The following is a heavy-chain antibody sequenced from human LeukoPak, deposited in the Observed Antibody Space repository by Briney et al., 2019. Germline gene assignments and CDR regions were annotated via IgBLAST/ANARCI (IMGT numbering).Heavy chain of an antibody. CDR3: ASIEIEGSSWYGDAFDI. CDR2: INGRGGST. D-gene: IGHD6-13*01. V-gene: IGHV3-23*01. J-gene: IGHJ3*02. Sequence: QSGGSLRLSCAASGFTFSNYAMNWVRQAPGKGLEWVSGINGRGGSTYHADSVQGRFTISRDNSKNTLYLQMNSLRAEDTAVYYCASIEIEGSSWYGDAFDIWGQGTMVTVSS. CDR1: GFTFSNYA.